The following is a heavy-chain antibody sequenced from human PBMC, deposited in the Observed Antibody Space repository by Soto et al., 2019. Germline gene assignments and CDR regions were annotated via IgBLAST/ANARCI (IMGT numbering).Heavy chain of an antibody. D-gene: IGHD3-9*01. CDR1: GFTFSSYG. V-gene: IGHV3-30*18. CDR2: ISYDGSNK. J-gene: IGHJ4*02. CDR3: AKDGRLRYFDWLLQYYFDY. Sequence: QVQLVESGGGVVQPGRSLRLSCAASGFTFSSYGMHWVRQAPGKGLEWVAVISYDGSNKYYADSVKGRFIISRDNSKNTLYMQMNSMRAEDTAVYYCAKDGRLRYFDWLLQYYFDYWGQGTLVTVSS.